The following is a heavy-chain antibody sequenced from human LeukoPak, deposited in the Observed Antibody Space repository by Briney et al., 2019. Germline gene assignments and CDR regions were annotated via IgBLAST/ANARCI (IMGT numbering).Heavy chain of an antibody. CDR2: IYYSGST. V-gene: IGHV4-59*08. D-gene: IGHD3-3*01. CDR1: GGSISSCY. Sequence: SETLSLTCTVSGGSISSCYWNWIRQPPGKGPEWIGYIYYSGSTNYNPSLKSRVTISVDTSKNQFSLKLSSVTAADTAVYYCASFYDFWSGYLNWRQGTLVTVSS. J-gene: IGHJ4*02. CDR3: ASFYDFWSGYLN.